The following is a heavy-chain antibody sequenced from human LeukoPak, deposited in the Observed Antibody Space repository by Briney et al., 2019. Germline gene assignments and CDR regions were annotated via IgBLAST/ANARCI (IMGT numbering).Heavy chain of an antibody. CDR1: GFTFDDYA. D-gene: IGHD5-24*01. CDR2: ISGDGGST. CDR3: AKDIWPGWWLQLDY. V-gene: IGHV3-43*02. Sequence: GGSLRLSCAASGFTFDDYAMHWVRQAPGKGLEWVCLISGDGGSTYYADSVKGRFTISRDNSKNSLYLQMNSLRTEDTALYYCAKDIWPGWWLQLDYWGQGTLVTVSS. J-gene: IGHJ4*02.